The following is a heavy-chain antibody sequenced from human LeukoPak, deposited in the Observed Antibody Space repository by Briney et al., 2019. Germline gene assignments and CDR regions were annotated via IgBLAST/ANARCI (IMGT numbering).Heavy chain of an antibody. Sequence: PSETLSLTCTVSGASINSNSYYWGWSRQAPGKGLEWLGMIRFSGTIYYNPSLMSRVTISVDTSKNQFSLRLSSVTAADTAVYFCSRGGDDAKSGYWGQGTLVTVSS. J-gene: IGHJ4*02. V-gene: IGHV4-39*01. CDR3: SRGGDDAKSGY. CDR2: IRFSGTI. D-gene: IGHD1-1*01. CDR1: GASINSNSYY.